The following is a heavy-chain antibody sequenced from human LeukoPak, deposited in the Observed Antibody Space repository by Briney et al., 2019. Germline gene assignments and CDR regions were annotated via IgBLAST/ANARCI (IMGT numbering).Heavy chain of an antibody. CDR3: ARPLIPPYSSSWFSWFDP. D-gene: IGHD6-13*01. V-gene: IGHV3-30*04. CDR2: ISYDGSNK. CDR1: GFTFSSYA. J-gene: IGHJ5*02. Sequence: PGGSLRLSRAASGFTFSSYAMHWVRQAPGKGLEWVAVISYDGSNKYYADSVKGRFTISRDNSKNTLYLQMNSLRAEDTAVYYCARPLIPPYSSSWFSWFDPWGQGTLVTVSS.